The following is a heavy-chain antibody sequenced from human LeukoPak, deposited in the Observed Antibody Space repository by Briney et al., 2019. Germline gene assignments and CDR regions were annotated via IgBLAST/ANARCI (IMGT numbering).Heavy chain of an antibody. CDR1: GGSISNYY. J-gene: IGHJ3*02. CDR3: ARDDRTVTADAFDI. V-gene: IGHV4-59*01. CDR2: IYHSGST. Sequence: PSETLSLTCTVSGGSISNYYWSWIRQPPGKGLEWIGYIYHSGSTNYNPSLKGRVTISVETSKNQFSLKLRSVTAADTAVYYCARDDRTVTADAFDIWGQGTMVTVSS. D-gene: IGHD2-21*02.